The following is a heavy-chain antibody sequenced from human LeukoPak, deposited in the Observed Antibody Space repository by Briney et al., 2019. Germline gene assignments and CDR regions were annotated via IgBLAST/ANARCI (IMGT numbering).Heavy chain of an antibody. CDR3: VIDGGSSGPGGN. CDR2: INPYNGNT. J-gene: IGHJ4*02. CDR1: GYTFSTYG. Sequence: ASVKDSRKASGYTFSTYGLSWVRQAPGQGLEWMGWINPYNGNTKYAQQLQDRVTMTSETSTSTAHMELSSLRSDDTAVYYCVIDGGSSGPGGNCGQGTLVTVSS. V-gene: IGHV1-18*01. D-gene: IGHD2-15*01.